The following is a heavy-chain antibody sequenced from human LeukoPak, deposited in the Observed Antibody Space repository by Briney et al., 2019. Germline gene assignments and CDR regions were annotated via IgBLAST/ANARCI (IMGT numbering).Heavy chain of an antibody. Sequence: SETLSLTCTVSGGSISSYYWSWTRQPPGKGLECIGYIYYSGSTNYNPSLKSRVTISVDTSKNQFSLKLSSVTAADTAVYYCARHRRRWLLNWDFWGQGTLVTVSS. CDR2: IYYSGST. J-gene: IGHJ4*02. CDR1: GGSISSYY. D-gene: IGHD5-24*01. CDR3: ARHRRRWLLNWDF. V-gene: IGHV4-59*08.